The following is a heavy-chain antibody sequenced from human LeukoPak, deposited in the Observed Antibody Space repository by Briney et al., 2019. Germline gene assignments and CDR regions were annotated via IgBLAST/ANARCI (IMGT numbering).Heavy chain of an antibody. D-gene: IGHD3-9*01. CDR2: INAGNGNT. Sequence: GASVKVSCKASGYTFTSYAMHWVRQAPGQRLEWMGWINAGNGNTKYSQKFQGRVTITRDTSASTAYMELSSLRSEDTAVYYCARHGLHRLALYYFFDYWGQGTLVTVSS. J-gene: IGHJ4*02. V-gene: IGHV1-3*01. CDR3: ARHGLHRLALYYFFDY. CDR1: GYTFTSYA.